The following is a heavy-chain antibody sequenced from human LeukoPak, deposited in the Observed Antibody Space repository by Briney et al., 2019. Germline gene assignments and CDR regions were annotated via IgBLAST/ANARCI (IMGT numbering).Heavy chain of an antibody. Sequence: PGGSLRLSCAASGFTFSDFYMSWIRQAPGKGLEWVSYISSSGNTKYYAYSVKGRSTMSRDNAKKSLYLQMNSLRAEDTAVYFCARPMEFCTINDCSTVPQDYYNYSGMDVWGQGNTVTVSS. CDR2: ISSSGNTK. CDR1: GFTFSDFY. V-gene: IGHV3-11*04. J-gene: IGHJ6*02. D-gene: IGHD2-8*01. CDR3: ARPMEFCTINDCSTVPQDYYNYSGMDV.